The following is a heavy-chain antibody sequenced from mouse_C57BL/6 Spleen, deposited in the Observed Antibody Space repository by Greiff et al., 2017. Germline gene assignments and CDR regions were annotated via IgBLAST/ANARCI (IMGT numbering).Heavy chain of an antibody. CDR1: GYSFTGYY. CDR3: AEYGYEEEFAY. J-gene: IGHJ3*01. Sequence: EVQLQQSGPELVKPGASVKISCKASGYSFTGYYMNWVKQSPEQSLEWIGEINPSTGGTTYNQKFKAKATMTEDKSSSTAYMQLKSLTSEDSAVYYCAEYGYEEEFAYWGQGTLVTVSA. V-gene: IGHV1-42*01. CDR2: INPSTGGT. D-gene: IGHD2-2*01.